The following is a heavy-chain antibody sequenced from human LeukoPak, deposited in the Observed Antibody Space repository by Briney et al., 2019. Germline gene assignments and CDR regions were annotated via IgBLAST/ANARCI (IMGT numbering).Heavy chain of an antibody. Sequence: GESLKISCKGSGHSFTSYWIGWVRQMPGKGLEWMGIIYPGDSDTRYSPSFQGQITISADRSISTAFLQWSSLKAPDTAMYYCARAVPRDGSGSSPFDYWGQGTLVTVSS. D-gene: IGHD3-10*01. CDR2: IYPGDSDT. J-gene: IGHJ4*02. V-gene: IGHV5-51*01. CDR1: GHSFTSYW. CDR3: ARAVPRDGSGSSPFDY.